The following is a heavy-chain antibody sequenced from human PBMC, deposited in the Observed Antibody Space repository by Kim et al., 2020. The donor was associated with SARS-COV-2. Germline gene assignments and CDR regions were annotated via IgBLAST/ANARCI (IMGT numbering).Heavy chain of an antibody. J-gene: IGHJ3*01. D-gene: IGHD2-2*01. CDR3: AREAVRFSGSSCYVGAFDF. Sequence: GGSLRLSCAASGFIFSSYWIHWVRQVPGKGLVWVSRINGEGTSTAYPDSVKGRFTFSRHDAENTLYLQMNGLRVEDAAVYYCAREAVRFSGSSCYVGAFDFRGRGTMVTVS. CDR2: INGEGTST. CDR1: GFIFSSYW. V-gene: IGHV3-74*01.